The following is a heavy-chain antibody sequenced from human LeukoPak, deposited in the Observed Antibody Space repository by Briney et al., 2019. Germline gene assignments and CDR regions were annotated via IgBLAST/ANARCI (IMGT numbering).Heavy chain of an antibody. D-gene: IGHD3-9*01. Sequence: PSETLSLTCTVSGGSISSYYWSWIRQPAGKGLEWIGHIYVSGSTNYNPSLKSRVTMSVDTSKNQFSLRLSSVTAADTAVYYCARSNYDILTGYSLYFDYWGQGTLVTVSS. J-gene: IGHJ4*02. V-gene: IGHV4-4*07. CDR1: GGSISSYY. CDR2: IYVSGST. CDR3: ARSNYDILTGYSLYFDY.